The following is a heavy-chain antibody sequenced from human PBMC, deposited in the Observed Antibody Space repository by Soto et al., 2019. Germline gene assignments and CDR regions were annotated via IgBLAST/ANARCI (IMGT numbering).Heavy chain of an antibody. CDR2: ISSGGNDI. D-gene: IGHD2-8*01. Sequence: QVRLVESGGAVVQPGGSLRLSCEVSGITFSDFGFHWVRQAPGKGLDGVAVISSGGNDIYYVDSVKGRFTISRDNSINTPFLQMNNLTTEDMAVYFCAKRCTNYVRCGVDAWGQGTTVTVTS. J-gene: IGHJ6*02. CDR1: GITFSDFG. V-gene: IGHV3-30*18. CDR3: AKRCTNYVRCGVDA.